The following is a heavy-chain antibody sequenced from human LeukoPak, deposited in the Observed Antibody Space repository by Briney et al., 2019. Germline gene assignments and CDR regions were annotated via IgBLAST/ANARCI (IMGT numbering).Heavy chain of an antibody. CDR3: AKDPNPYSGSYFDY. D-gene: IGHD1-26*01. CDR2: ISWDGGST. CDR1: GFTFDDYA. J-gene: IGHJ4*02. V-gene: IGHV3-43D*03. Sequence: GGSLRLSCAASGFTFDDYAMHWVRQAPGKGLEWVSLISWDGGSTYYADSVKGRFTISRDNSKNSLYLQMTSLRAEDTALYYCAKDPNPYSGSYFDYWGQGTLVTVSS.